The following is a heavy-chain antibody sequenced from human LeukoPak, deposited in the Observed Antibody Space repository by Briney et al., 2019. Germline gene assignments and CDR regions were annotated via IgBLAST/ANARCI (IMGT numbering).Heavy chain of an antibody. CDR1: GFNFSDYY. V-gene: IGHV3-11*01. CDR2: ISSRSITI. Sequence: PGGSLRLSCVASGFNFSDYYMSWIRLTPGKGLEWVSYISSRSITIYYVDPVKGRFTISRDDAKNSMFLQMNSLRAEDTALYYCAKDKSSKWELLPYNWFDPWGQGTLVTVSS. J-gene: IGHJ5*02. D-gene: IGHD1-26*01. CDR3: AKDKSSKWELLPYNWFDP.